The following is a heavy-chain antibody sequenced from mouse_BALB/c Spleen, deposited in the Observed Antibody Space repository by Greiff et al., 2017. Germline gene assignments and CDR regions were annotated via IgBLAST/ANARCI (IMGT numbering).Heavy chain of an antibody. V-gene: IGHV1-69*01. CDR2: IDTSDSYT. J-gene: IGHJ2*01. CDR1: GYTFTDYW. CDR3: ASGGYY. Sequence: QVQLKQPGAELVMPGASVKMSCKASGYTFTDYWMHWVKQRPGQGLEWIGAIDTSDSYTSYNQKFKGKATLTVDESSSTAYMQLSSLTSEDSAVYYCASGGYYWGQGTTLTVSS. D-gene: IGHD1-1*02.